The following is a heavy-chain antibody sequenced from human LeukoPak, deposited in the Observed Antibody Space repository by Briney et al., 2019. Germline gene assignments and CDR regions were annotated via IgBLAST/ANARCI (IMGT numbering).Heavy chain of an antibody. V-gene: IGHV3-64*01. Sequence: GGSLRLSCAACGYRFNNYAIHWFRQAPGKGLEYVSGINNNGDSTYYANSVKGRFTISRGNSKNTLYLQMGSLTSEDTAVYYCARDYQTGFSGPGGDFWGQGTLVTVSS. J-gene: IGHJ4*02. CDR3: ARDYQTGFSGPGGDF. CDR2: INNNGDST. CDR1: GYRFNNYA. D-gene: IGHD6-19*01.